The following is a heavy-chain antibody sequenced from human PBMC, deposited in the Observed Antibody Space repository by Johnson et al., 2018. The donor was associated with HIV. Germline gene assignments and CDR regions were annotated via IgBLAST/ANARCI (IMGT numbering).Heavy chain of an antibody. CDR2: IYGSNST. V-gene: IGHV3-66*01. J-gene: IGHJ3*02. D-gene: IGHD1-26*01. CDR3: ARDGNGLGGIVGARGAFDI. Sequence: EQLVVSGGGLVQPGGSLRLSCAASGFIATSNYMTWVRQAPGKGLEWVSVIYGSNSTYYANSVKGRFTISRDNSKNTLYLQMGSLRAEDMAVYYCARDGNGLGGIVGARGAFDIWGQGTMVTVSS. CDR1: GFIATSNY.